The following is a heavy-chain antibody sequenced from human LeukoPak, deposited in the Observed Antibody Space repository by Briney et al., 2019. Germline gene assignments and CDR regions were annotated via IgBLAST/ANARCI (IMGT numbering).Heavy chain of an antibody. J-gene: IGHJ4*02. CDR3: ARSFTDNFFFEN. V-gene: IGHV4-34*01. D-gene: IGHD1-1*01. CDR1: GGSFSGYY. Sequence: PSETLSLTCAVYGGSFSGYYWSWIRQPPGKGLEWIGEINHSGSTNYNPSLKSRVTISVDTSKNQFSLKLSSVTAADTAVYYCARSFTDNFFFENWGQGTLVTVSS. CDR2: INHSGST.